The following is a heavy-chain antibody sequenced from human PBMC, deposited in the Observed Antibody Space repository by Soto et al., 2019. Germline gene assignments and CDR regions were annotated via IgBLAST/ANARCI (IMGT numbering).Heavy chain of an antibody. CDR2: ISAYNGNT. J-gene: IGHJ6*03. D-gene: IGHD2-21*01. CDR1: GYTFTSYG. CDR3: ARDRGAYCGGDCYSRGYYYYYYYMDV. V-gene: IGHV1-18*01. Sequence: GASVKVSCKASGYTFTSYGISCVRQAPGQGLEWMGWISAYNGNTNYAQKLQGRVTMTTDTSTSTAYMELRSLRSDDTAVYYCARDRGAYCGGDCYSRGYYYYYYYMDVWGKGTTVTVSS.